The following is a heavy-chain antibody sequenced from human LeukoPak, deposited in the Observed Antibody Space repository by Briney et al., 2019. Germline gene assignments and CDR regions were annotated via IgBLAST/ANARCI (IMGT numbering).Heavy chain of an antibody. V-gene: IGHV3-23*01. CDR3: ASTMIAAAGANYYGMDV. CDR2: ISGSGGST. J-gene: IGHJ6*02. D-gene: IGHD6-13*01. CDR1: GFTFSSYA. Sequence: PGGSLRLSCAASGFTFSSYAMSWVRQAPGKGLEWVSAISGSGGSTYYADSVKGRFTISGDNSKNTLYLQMNSLRAEDTAVYYCASTMIAAAGANYYGMDVWGQGTTVTVSS.